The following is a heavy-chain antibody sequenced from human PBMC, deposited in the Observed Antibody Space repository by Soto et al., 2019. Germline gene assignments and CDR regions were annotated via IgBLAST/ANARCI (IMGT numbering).Heavy chain of an antibody. CDR1: GGSVSSGSYY. D-gene: IGHD3-10*01. J-gene: IGHJ2*01. CDR2: IYYSGST. V-gene: IGHV4-61*01. Sequence: QVQLQESGPGLVKPSETLSLTCTVSGGSVSSGSYYWSWIRQPPGKGLEWIGYIYYSGSTNYNPSLKSRVTISVGTSKNQFSLKLSSVTAADTAVYYCARDHYGSGSYYKPYWYFDLWGRGTLVTVSS. CDR3: ARDHYGSGSYYKPYWYFDL.